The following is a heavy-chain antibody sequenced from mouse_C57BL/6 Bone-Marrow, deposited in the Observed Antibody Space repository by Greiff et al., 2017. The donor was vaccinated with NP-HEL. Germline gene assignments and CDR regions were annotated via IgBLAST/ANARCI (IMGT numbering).Heavy chain of an antibody. CDR2: INPYNGDT. Sequence: VQLKQSGPELVKPGDSVKISCKASGYSFTGYFMNWVMQSHGKSLEWIGRINPYNGDTFYNQKFKGKATLTVDKSSSTAHMELRSLTSEDSAVYYCARYSPGYAMDYWGQGTSVTVSS. V-gene: IGHV1-20*01. CDR3: ARYSPGYAMDY. J-gene: IGHJ4*01. CDR1: GYSFTGYF.